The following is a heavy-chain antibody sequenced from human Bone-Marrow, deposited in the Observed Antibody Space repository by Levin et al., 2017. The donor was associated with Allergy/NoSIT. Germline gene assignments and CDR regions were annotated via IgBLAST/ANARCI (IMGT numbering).Heavy chain of an antibody. V-gene: IGHV4-39*01. CDR3: ARHARVISGTYYGGFDS. CDR2: IYYSGST. Sequence: NPSETLSLTCTVSGGSISTSSYYWGWIRQPPGKGLEWIGSIYYSGSTYYKASLQSRVTISVDTSKNQFSLKLSSVTAADTAVYYCARHARVISGTYYGGFDSWGQGTLVTVSS. CDR1: GGSISTSSYY. J-gene: IGHJ4*02. D-gene: IGHD3-10*01.